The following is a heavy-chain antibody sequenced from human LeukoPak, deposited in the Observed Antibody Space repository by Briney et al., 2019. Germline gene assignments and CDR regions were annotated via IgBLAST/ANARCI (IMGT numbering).Heavy chain of an antibody. J-gene: IGHJ6*03. CDR3: ARAGDPYYYGSGSYYYYYYYYMDV. V-gene: IGHV1-8*03. Sequence: ASVKVSCKASGYTFTSYDINWVRQATGQGLEWMGWMNPNSGNTGYAQKFQGRVTITADESTSTAYMELSSLRSEDTAVYYCARAGDPYYYGSGSYYYYYYYYMDVWGKGTTVTISS. CDR2: MNPNSGNT. D-gene: IGHD3-10*01. CDR1: GYTFTSYD.